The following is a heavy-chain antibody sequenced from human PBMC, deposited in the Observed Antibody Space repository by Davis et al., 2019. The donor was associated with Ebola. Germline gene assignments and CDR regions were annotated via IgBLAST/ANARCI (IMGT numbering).Heavy chain of an antibody. CDR1: GFTFTSYA. CDR3: AASDGTVGKFDY. V-gene: IGHV3-23*01. D-gene: IGHD1-1*01. CDR2: ISGSGGST. J-gene: IGHJ4*01. Sequence: GESLKLSCAASGFTFTSYAMSWVRQAPGKGLEWVSAISGSGGSTYYADSVKGRFTISRDNSKNTLYLQMNSLRAEDTAVYFCAASDGTVGKFDYWGQGTLVTVSS.